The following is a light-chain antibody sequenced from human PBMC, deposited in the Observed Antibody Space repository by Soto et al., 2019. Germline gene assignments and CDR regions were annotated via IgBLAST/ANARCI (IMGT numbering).Light chain of an antibody. Sequence: EIVLTQSPATLSLSPGERATLSCRASQGVSSYLAWYQQKPGQAPRLLIYGASSRATGIPDRFSGSGSGTDFTLTISRLEPEDFAVYYCQQYGSSRTFGQGTKVDI. CDR3: QQYGSSRT. V-gene: IGKV3-20*01. CDR2: GAS. J-gene: IGKJ1*01. CDR1: QGVSSY.